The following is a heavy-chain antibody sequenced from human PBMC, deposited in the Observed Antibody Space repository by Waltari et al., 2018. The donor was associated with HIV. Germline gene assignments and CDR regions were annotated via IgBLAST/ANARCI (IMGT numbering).Heavy chain of an antibody. CDR1: GGSLSSSSYY. V-gene: IGHV4-39*07. Sequence: QLQLQASGPGLGKPSETLSLTCTVSGGSLSSSSYYWGWIRQPPGKGLEWIWSIYYSGSTYYNPSLKSRVTISVDTSKNQFSLKLSSVTAADTAVYYCARDHAVPAARDYYYGMDVWGQGTTVTVSS. CDR3: ARDHAVPAARDYYYGMDV. D-gene: IGHD2-2*01. CDR2: IYYSGST. J-gene: IGHJ6*02.